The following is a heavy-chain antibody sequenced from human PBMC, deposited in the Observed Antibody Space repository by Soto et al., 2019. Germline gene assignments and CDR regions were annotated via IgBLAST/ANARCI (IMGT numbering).Heavy chain of an antibody. D-gene: IGHD3-10*01. CDR2: INGDGSTT. CDR1: GFTFSTYW. V-gene: IGHV3-74*02. CDR3: ASIPMVRGPTDY. Sequence: EVRLVESGGGLVQPGGSLRLSCAASGFTFSTYWMHWVRQAPGKGLEWGSRINGDGSTTQYADSVKGRFTISRDNAKNTLYLQMNTLSADDTAVYYCASIPMVRGPTDYWGQGTLVTVSP. J-gene: IGHJ4*02.